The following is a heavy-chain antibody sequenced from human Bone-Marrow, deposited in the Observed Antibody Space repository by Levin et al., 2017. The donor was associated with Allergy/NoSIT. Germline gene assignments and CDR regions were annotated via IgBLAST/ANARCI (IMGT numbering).Heavy chain of an antibody. Sequence: GGSLRLSCEASGYRFTSYYITWVRQMPGKGLEWMGRIDPSDSKTIYSPSFQGHVTISIDKSVNTAYLQWSGLKASDTAMYYCARRVGGLDYWGQGTLVTVSS. CDR1: GYRFTSYY. V-gene: IGHV5-10-1*01. CDR2: IDPSDSKT. D-gene: IGHD3/OR15-3a*01. J-gene: IGHJ4*02. CDR3: ARRVGGLDY.